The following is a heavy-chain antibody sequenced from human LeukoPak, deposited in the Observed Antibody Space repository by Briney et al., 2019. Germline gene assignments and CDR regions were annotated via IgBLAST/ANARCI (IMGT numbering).Heavy chain of an antibody. CDR2: ISTSSDST. CDR3: ASGLYGGVFDN. Sequence: PGGSLRLSCVMSGFTFSNYAMNWVRQAPGKGLEWVSDISTSSDSTYHIESVRGRLTISRDNSKNTLYLQMNSLRVDDTAVYYCASGLYGGVFDNWGQGTLVTVSS. V-gene: IGHV3-23*01. J-gene: IGHJ4*02. CDR1: GFTFSNYA. D-gene: IGHD4/OR15-4a*01.